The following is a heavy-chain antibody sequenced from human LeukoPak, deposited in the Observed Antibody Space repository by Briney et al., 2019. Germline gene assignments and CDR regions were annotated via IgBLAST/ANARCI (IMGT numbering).Heavy chain of an antibody. V-gene: IGHV1-2*02. CDR3: ARGRSDWYDAFGYYFDY. CDR2: INPNSGGT. Sequence: ASVKVSCKASGYTFTGYYMHWVRQAPGQGLEWMGWINPNSGGTNYAQKFQGRVTMTRDTSISTAYMELSRLRSDDTAVYYCARGRSDWYDAFGYYFDYWGQGTLVTVSS. D-gene: IGHD6-19*01. CDR1: GYTFTGYY. J-gene: IGHJ4*02.